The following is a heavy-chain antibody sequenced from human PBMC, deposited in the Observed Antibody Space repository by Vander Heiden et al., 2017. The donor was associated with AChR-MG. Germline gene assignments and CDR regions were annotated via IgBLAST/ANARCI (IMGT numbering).Heavy chain of an antibody. CDR3: ARGPSYSGNYLWFVP. D-gene: IGHD1-26*01. CDR2: INPGGGST. Sequence: QVQLVQSETEVRKPGASVTISCKASGYTFTNYYIQWVRQAPGQGLDWMGIINPGGGSTTYAQKFQGRVTITRDTSASTVYMELSGLKSEDTAVYYCARGPSYSGNYLWFVPWGQGTLVTVSS. V-gene: IGHV1-46*03. CDR1: GYTFTNYY. J-gene: IGHJ5*02.